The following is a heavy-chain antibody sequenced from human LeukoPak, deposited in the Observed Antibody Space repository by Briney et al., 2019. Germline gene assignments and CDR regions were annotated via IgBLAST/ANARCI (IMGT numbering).Heavy chain of an antibody. Sequence: GGSLRLSCAASGFTFSSYSMNWVRQAPGKGLEWVSYISSSSTIYYADSVKGRFTISRDNAKNSLYLQMNSLRAEDTGVYYCAREHPYYYDSSGTALMAEIKYYFDYWGQGTLVTVSS. V-gene: IGHV3-48*01. CDR2: ISSSSTI. D-gene: IGHD3-22*01. CDR3: AREHPYYYDSSGTALMAEIKYYFDY. J-gene: IGHJ4*02. CDR1: GFTFSSYS.